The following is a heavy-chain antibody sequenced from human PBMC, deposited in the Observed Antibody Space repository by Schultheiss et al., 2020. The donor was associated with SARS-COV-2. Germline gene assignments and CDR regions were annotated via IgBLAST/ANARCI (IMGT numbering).Heavy chain of an antibody. V-gene: IGHV3-33*01. Sequence: GESLKISCAASGFTFSSYGMHWVRQAPGKGLEWVAVIWYDGSNKYYADSVKGRFTISRDNSKNTLYLQMNSLRAEDTAVYYWSRVGGYGDYEPGVDYWGQGTLVTVSS. D-gene: IGHD4-17*01. CDR2: IWYDGSNK. CDR3: SRVGGYGDYEPGVDY. CDR1: GFTFSSYG. J-gene: IGHJ4*02.